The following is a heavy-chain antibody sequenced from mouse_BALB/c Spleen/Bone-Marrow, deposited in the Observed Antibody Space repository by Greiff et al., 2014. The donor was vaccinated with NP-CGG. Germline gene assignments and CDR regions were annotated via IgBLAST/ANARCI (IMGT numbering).Heavy chain of an antibody. J-gene: IGHJ2*01. V-gene: IGHV5-12-2*01. CDR2: ISNGGGST. CDR3: ARHGGSRGYYFDY. D-gene: IGHD1-1*01. Sequence: EVHLVESGGGLVQPGGSLKLSCAASGFTFSSYTMSWARQTPEKRLEWVAYISNGGGSTYYPDTVKGRFTISRDNAKNTLYLQMSSLKSEDTAMYYCARHGGSRGYYFDYWGQGTTLTVSS. CDR1: GFTFSSYT.